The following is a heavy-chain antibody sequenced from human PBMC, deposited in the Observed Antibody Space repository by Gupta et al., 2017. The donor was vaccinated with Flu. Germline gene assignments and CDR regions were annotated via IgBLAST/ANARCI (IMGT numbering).Heavy chain of an antibody. CDR1: GGSISSYY. CDR2: ISYSGST. Sequence: QVQLQESGPGLVKPSETLSLTCTVSGGSISSYYWSWIRQSPEKGLEWIGYISYSGSTKYNPSLKSRVTISLDTSKNQFSLKLSSVTAADTAMYYCARDWGNYYDSSGYSGAFDYWGQGALVTVSS. V-gene: IGHV4-59*01. D-gene: IGHD3-22*01. CDR3: ARDWGNYYDSSGYSGAFDY. J-gene: IGHJ4*02.